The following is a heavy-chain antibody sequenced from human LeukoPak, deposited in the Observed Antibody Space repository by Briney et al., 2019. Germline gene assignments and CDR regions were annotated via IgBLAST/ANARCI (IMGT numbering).Heavy chain of an antibody. D-gene: IGHD1-26*01. Sequence: SETLSLTCTVSGGSISSSSYYWGWIRQPPGKGLEWIGSIYYSGSTYYNPSLKSRVTISVDTSKNQFSLKLSSVTAADTAVYYCARVSGSYFSYFDYWGQGTLVTVSS. CDR1: GGSISSSSYY. J-gene: IGHJ4*02. V-gene: IGHV4-39*01. CDR2: IYYSGST. CDR3: ARVSGSYFSYFDY.